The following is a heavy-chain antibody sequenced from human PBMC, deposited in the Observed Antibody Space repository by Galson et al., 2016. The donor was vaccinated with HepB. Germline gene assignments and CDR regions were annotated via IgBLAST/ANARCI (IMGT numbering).Heavy chain of an antibody. V-gene: IGHV4-59*08. CDR1: NGSISSYH. Sequence: ETLSLTCIVSNGSISSYHWSWIRQPPGKGLERIGYIFYSGSTNYNPSLKSRVTISQDTSKNQFSLNLSSVTAADTSVYDCARLSLYYFGSGSHKGDVWGQGTTVTVSS. CDR3: ARLSLYYFGSGSHKGDV. D-gene: IGHD3-10*01. J-gene: IGHJ6*02. CDR2: IFYSGST.